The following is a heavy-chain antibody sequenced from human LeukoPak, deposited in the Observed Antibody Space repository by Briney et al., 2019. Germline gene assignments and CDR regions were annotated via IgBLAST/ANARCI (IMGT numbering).Heavy chain of an antibody. CDR1: GYTLTELS. Sequence: ASVKVSCKVSGYTLTELSMHWVRQAPGKGLEWMGGFDPEDGETIYAQKFQGRVTMTEDTSTDTAYMELSSLRSEDTAVYYCATLVSSGYGPYYFDYWGQGTLVTVSS. D-gene: IGHD3-22*01. CDR3: ATLVSSGYGPYYFDY. J-gene: IGHJ4*02. CDR2: FDPEDGET. V-gene: IGHV1-24*01.